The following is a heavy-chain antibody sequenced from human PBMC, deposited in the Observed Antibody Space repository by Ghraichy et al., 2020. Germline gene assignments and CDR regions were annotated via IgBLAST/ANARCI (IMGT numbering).Heavy chain of an antibody. CDR2: LYSGGTS. D-gene: IGHD1-1*01. CDR1: DFSVSSNY. V-gene: IGHV3-66*01. J-gene: IGHJ4*02. Sequence: GESLNISCAASDFSVSSNYMRWVRQAPGKGLELVAVLYSGGTSYYADSVKGRFTISRDNSQNTLFLQMNRLRADDTALYYFAGGGRTGNAPLGNWGQGTLVTVSS. CDR3: AGGGRTGNAPLGN.